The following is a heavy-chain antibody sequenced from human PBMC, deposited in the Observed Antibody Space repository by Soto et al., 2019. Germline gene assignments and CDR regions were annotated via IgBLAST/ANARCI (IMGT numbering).Heavy chain of an antibody. CDR1: GYTFTNFG. V-gene: IGHV1-18*01. CDR2: ISAFNGHT. CDR3: AREPPRATAGLNYFAP. D-gene: IGHD6-13*01. J-gene: IGHJ5*02. Sequence: QVQLVQSGTEVKKPGASVKVSCKTSGYTFTNFGISWVRQAPGQGLEWMGWISAFNGHTHHAQKFQGRVTLTTDTSTTTACLELRSLRSDDTAVYYCAREPPRATAGLNYFAPWGQGTLVSVSS.